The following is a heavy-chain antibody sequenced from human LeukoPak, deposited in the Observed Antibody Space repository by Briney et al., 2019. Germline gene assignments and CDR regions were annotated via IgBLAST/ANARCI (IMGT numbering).Heavy chain of an antibody. D-gene: IGHD1-26*01. Sequence: GGSLRLSCAASGFIFGNYSMNWARPAPGKGLEWVSSISIRSSYIYYADSVNGRFTISRVNAKNSLYLQMNSLRAEDTALYYCTKSQVGALAYFDYWGQGTLVTVSS. CDR1: GFIFGNYS. J-gene: IGHJ4*02. V-gene: IGHV3-21*04. CDR3: TKSQVGALAYFDY. CDR2: ISIRSSYI.